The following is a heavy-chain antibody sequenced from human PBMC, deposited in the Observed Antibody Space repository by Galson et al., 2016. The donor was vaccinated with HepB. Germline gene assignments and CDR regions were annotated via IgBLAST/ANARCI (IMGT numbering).Heavy chain of an antibody. Sequence: SLRLSCAASGFSFGTYWMTWVRHVPGKGLEWVANIKEDESQKKYLDSVKGRFTISRDNAKNLLYLQMNSLRDEDTAVYYCANGCKSGNCKIAEFEYWGQGTLVTVSS. D-gene: IGHD4-23*01. J-gene: IGHJ4*02. CDR1: GFSFGTYW. V-gene: IGHV3-7*02. CDR2: IKEDESQK. CDR3: ANGCKSGNCKIAEFEY.